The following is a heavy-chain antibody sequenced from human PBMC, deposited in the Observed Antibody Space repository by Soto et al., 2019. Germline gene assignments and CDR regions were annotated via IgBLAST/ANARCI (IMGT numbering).Heavy chain of an antibody. J-gene: IGHJ4*02. CDR1: GGSVSSGSYY. Sequence: KPSETLSLTCTVSGGSVSSGSYYWSWIRQPPGKGLEWIAYIYYSGSTNYNPSLKSRVTISVDTSKNQFSLKLSSVTAADKAVYYCARGGGYDSFDFWGQGIQVTVSS. CDR3: ARGGGYDSFDF. D-gene: IGHD2-15*01. V-gene: IGHV4-61*01. CDR2: IYYSGST.